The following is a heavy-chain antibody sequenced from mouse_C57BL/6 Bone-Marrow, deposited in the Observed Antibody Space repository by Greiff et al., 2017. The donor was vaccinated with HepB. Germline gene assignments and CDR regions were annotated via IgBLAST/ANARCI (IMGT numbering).Heavy chain of an antibody. CDR2: IHPSDSDT. J-gene: IGHJ3*01. CDR3: ATPPITTVVATRAY. Sequence: QVQLQQPGAELVKPGASVKVSCKASGYTFTSYWMHWVKQRPGQGLEWIGRIHPSDSDTNYNQKFKGKATLTVDKSSSTAYMQLSSLTSEDSAVYYCATPPITTVVATRAYWGQGTLVTVSA. D-gene: IGHD1-1*01. CDR1: GYTFTSYW. V-gene: IGHV1-74*01.